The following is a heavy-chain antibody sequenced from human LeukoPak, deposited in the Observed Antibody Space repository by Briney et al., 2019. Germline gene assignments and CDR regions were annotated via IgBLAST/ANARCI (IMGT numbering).Heavy chain of an antibody. J-gene: IGHJ4*02. V-gene: IGHV3-21*01. CDR3: ARGHENVVATRDSIDY. CDR1: GFTFSSYC. Sequence: GGSLRLSCAASGFTFSSYCMHWVRQAPGKGLEWVSSISSSGNYIYYADSLKGRFTISRDNAKNSLYLQMNGLRAEDTAVYYCARGHENVVATRDSIDYWGQGTLVTVSS. D-gene: IGHD5-12*01. CDR2: ISSSGNYI.